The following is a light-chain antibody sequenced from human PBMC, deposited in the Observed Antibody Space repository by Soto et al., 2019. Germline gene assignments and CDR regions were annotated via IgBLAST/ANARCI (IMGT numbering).Light chain of an antibody. Sequence: EIVMTQSPVTLSLSPGERAPLSCRASQSVSSRLAWYQQKPGQAPRLLISGASSRATGIPDRFSGSGSGTDFTLTISRLEPEDFALYYCQHYVERSPITFGQGTRLEIK. CDR3: QHYVERSPIT. V-gene: IGKV3-20*01. CDR1: QSVSSR. J-gene: IGKJ5*01. CDR2: GAS.